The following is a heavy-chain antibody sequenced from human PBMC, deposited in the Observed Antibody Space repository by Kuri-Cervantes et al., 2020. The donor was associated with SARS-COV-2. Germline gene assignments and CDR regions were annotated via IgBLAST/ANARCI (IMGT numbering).Heavy chain of an antibody. CDR1: GFTFTSHA. D-gene: IGHD1-26*01. CDR3: ARRLGSYYAFDI. CDR2: ISYDGSNK. V-gene: IGHV3-30*03. Sequence: GESLKISCAVSGFTFTSHAMHWVRQAPGKGLEWVALISYDGSNKFYADSVKGRFTISRDNSKNTLYLQMNSLRAEDTAVYYCARRLGSYYAFDIWGQGTMVTVSS. J-gene: IGHJ3*02.